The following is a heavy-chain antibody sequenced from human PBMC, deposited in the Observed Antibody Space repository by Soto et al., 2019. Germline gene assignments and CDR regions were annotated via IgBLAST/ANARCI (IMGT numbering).Heavy chain of an antibody. CDR1: GFTFNSHE. J-gene: IGHJ4*02. V-gene: IGHV3-48*03. CDR2: ISSSGGSI. D-gene: IGHD4-4*01. Sequence: GGSLRLSCAGSGFTFNSHEMTWVRQAPGKGLEWISSISSSGGSIYYADSVKGRFTVSRDNAKNSLYLQMNSLRAEDTAVYYCARDLHIGYSNYVLGYFDYWGQGTLVTVSS. CDR3: ARDLHIGYSNYVLGYFDY.